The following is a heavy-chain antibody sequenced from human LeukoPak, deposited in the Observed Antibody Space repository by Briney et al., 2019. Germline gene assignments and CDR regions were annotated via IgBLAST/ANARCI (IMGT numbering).Heavy chain of an antibody. CDR3: AKGSF. V-gene: IGHV3-30*18. D-gene: IGHD3-10*01. Sequence: GGSLRLSCAASGFTFSSYGMHWVRQAPGKGLEWVAVISYDGSNKYYADSVKGRFTISRDNSKNTLYLQMNNLRAEDTAAYYCAKGSFWGQGTLVTVSS. J-gene: IGHJ4*02. CDR1: GFTFSSYG. CDR2: ISYDGSNK.